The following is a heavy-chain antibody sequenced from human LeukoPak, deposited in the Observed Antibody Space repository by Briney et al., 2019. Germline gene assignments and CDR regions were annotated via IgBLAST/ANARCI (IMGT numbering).Heavy chain of an antibody. CDR1: GFTFSDYY. CDR2: ISSSGSTI. CDR3: AELGITMIGGV. Sequence: GGTLRLSCAASGFTFSDYYMNCVRQAPGKGLEWVSYISSSGSTIYYADSVRGRSPIYRDNAKNSLYLQMNSLRAEDTAVYYCAELGITMIGGVWGKGTTVTISS. V-gene: IGHV3-11*04. J-gene: IGHJ6*04. D-gene: IGHD3-10*02.